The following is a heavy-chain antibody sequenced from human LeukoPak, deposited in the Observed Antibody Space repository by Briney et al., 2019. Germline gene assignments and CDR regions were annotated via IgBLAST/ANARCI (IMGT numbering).Heavy chain of an antibody. CDR3: ARALSGWYAFDI. Sequence: GGSLRLSCAASGFTFSSYAMHWVRQAPGKGLEYVSAISSNGGSTYYANSVKGRFTISRDNSKNTLYLQVGSLRAEDMAVYYCARALSGWYAFDIWGQGTMVTVSS. CDR1: GFTFSSYA. V-gene: IGHV3-64*01. CDR2: ISSNGGST. J-gene: IGHJ3*02. D-gene: IGHD6-19*01.